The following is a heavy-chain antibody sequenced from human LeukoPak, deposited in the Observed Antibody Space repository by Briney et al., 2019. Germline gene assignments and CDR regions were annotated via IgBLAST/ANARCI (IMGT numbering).Heavy chain of an antibody. V-gene: IGHV4-34*01. CDR1: GGSFSGYY. CDR3: ARVAMVRGVYARYMDV. Sequence: SETLSLTCAVYGGSFSGYYWSWIRQPPGKGLEWIGEINHSGSTNYNPSLKSRVTISVGTSKNQFSLKLSSVTAADTAVYYCARVAMVRGVYARYMDVWGKGTTVTVSS. D-gene: IGHD3-10*01. CDR2: INHSGST. J-gene: IGHJ6*03.